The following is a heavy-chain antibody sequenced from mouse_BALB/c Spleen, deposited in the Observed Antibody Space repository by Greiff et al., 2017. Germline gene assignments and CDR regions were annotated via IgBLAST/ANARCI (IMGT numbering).Heavy chain of an antibody. CDR2: ISSGGSYT. CDR1: GFTFSSYT. V-gene: IGHV5-6-4*01. D-gene: IGHD3-1*01. CDR3: TRDSSGYPYAMDY. Sequence: EVMLVESGGGLVKPGGSLKLSCAASGFTFSSYTMSWVRQTPEKRLEWVATISSGGSYTYYPDSVKGRFTISRDNAKNTLYLQMSSLKSEDTAMYYCTRDSSGYPYAMDYWGQGTSVTVSS. J-gene: IGHJ4*01.